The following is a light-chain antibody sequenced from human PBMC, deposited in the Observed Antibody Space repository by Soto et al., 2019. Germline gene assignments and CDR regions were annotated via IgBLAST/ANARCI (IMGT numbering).Light chain of an antibody. CDR1: QSVSKC. CDR2: DIS. J-gene: IGKJ5*01. Sequence: EIVLTQSPATLSLSPGERATLSCRASQSVSKCLAWYQQKPGQAPRLLIYDISSRAPGIPARFSGSGSGTDFTLTISSLEPEDFAVYYCQQCNNWPPITSGQGTRLEIK. CDR3: QQCNNWPPIT. V-gene: IGKV3-11*01.